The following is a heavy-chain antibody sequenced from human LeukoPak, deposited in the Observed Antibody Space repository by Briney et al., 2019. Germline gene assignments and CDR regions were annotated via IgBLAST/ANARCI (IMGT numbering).Heavy chain of an antibody. J-gene: IGHJ4*02. CDR1: GSTFSSYS. Sequence: PGGSLRLSCAASGSTFSSYSMNWVRQAPGKGLEWVSVIYSGGSTYYADSVKGRFTISRDNSKNTLYLQMNSLRAEDTAVYYCARDDPVAGTVDYWGQGTLVTVSS. CDR2: IYSGGST. CDR3: ARDDPVAGTVDY. D-gene: IGHD6-19*01. V-gene: IGHV3-53*01.